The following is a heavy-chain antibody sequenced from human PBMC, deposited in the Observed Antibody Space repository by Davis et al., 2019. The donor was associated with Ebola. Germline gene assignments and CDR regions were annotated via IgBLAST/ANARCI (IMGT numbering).Heavy chain of an antibody. CDR1: GGTFSTYA. D-gene: IGHD5-18*01. J-gene: IGHJ4*02. V-gene: IGHV1-69*13. CDR3: ASNPSYGTYYFDY. CDR2: IIPIFGTA. Sequence: SVKVSCKASGGTFSTYAISWVRQAPGQGLEWMGGIIPIFGTANYAQKFQGRVTITADESTSTAYMELSSLRSEDTAVYYCASNPSYGTYYFDYWGQGTLVTVSS.